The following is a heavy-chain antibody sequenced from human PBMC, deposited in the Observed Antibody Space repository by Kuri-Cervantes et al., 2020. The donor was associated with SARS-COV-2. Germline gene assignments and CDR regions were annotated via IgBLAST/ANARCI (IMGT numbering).Heavy chain of an antibody. J-gene: IGHJ4*02. CDR1: GFTFGDYA. CDR3: ARIGGGGYSYGYVDY. D-gene: IGHD5-18*01. V-gene: IGHV3-49*04. Sequence: GGSLRLSCTASGFTFGDYAMSWVRQAPGKGLEWVGFIRSKAYGGTTEYAASVKGRFTISRDDSKSIAYLQMNSLKTEDTAVYYCARIGGGGYSYGYVDYWGQGTLVTVSS. CDR2: IRSKAYGGTT.